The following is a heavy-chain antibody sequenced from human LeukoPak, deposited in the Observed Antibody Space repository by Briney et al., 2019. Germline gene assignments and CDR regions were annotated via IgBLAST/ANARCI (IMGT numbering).Heavy chain of an antibody. CDR3: AREVTGTTRYFDN. V-gene: IGHV4-4*07. CDR2: IYTSGNT. D-gene: IGHD1-7*01. CDR1: GGSISSYY. J-gene: IGHJ4*02. Sequence: SETLSLACTVSGGSISSYYWSWIRQPAGKGLEWIGRIYTSGNTNHNPSLKSRVTMSVDTSKNQISLMLTSVTAADTAVYYCAREVTGTTRYFDNWGQGTLVTVSS.